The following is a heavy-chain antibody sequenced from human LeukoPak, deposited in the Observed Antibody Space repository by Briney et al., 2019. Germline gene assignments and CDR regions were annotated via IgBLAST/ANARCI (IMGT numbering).Heavy chain of an antibody. D-gene: IGHD2-2*01. CDR3: ARYCSSTSCYQADYYYYGMDV. Sequence: ASVKVSCKASGGTFSSYVISWVRQAPGQGLEWMGGIIPIFGTANYAQKFQGRVTITADESTSTAYMELSSLRSEDTAVYYCARYCSSTSCYQADYYYYGMDVWGQGTTVTVSS. CDR2: IIPIFGTA. CDR1: GGTFSSYV. V-gene: IGHV1-69*13. J-gene: IGHJ6*02.